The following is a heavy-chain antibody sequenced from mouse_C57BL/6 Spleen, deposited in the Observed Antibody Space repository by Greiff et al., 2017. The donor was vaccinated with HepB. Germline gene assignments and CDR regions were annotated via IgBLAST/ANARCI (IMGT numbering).Heavy chain of an antibody. V-gene: IGHV5-4*03. CDR3: ARAEYDYDGFAY. CDR2: ISDGGSYT. J-gene: IGHJ3*01. Sequence: EVMLVESGGGLVKPGGSLKLSCAASGFTFSSYAMSWVRQTPEKRLEWVATISDGGSYTYYPDNVKGRFTISRDNAKNNLYLQMSHLKSEDTAMYYCARAEYDYDGFAYWGQGTLVTVSA. CDR1: GFTFSSYA. D-gene: IGHD2-4*01.